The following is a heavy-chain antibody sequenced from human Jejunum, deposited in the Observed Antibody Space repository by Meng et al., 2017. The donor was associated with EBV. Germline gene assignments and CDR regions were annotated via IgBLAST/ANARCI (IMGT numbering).Heavy chain of an antibody. CDR1: GGSVTTYY. CDR3: VRLINGGYEGLFWFDP. CDR2: IFNSRSP. D-gene: IGHD1-20*01. V-gene: IGHV4-59*02. J-gene: IGHJ5*02. Sequence: QVQLQESGPGLVQPSGTLSLTCTVSGGSVTTYYWSWIRQPPGKALEWIGYIFNSRSPAYNPSLGGRATMSLDTYTNQVSLKLTSLSAADTAVYYCVRLINGGYEGLFWFDPWGQGTRVTVSS.